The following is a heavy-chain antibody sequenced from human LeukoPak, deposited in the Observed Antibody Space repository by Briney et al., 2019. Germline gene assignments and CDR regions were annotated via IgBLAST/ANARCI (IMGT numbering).Heavy chain of an antibody. J-gene: IGHJ4*02. CDR1: SGSISSYY. V-gene: IGHV4-59*01. CDR2: IYYSGST. Sequence: PSETLSLTCTVSSGSISSYYWSWIRQPPGKGLEWIGYIYYSGSTNYNPSLKSRVTISVDTSKNQFSLKLSSVTAADTAVYYCARGSHFDWLPFDYWGQGTLVTVSS. D-gene: IGHD3-9*01. CDR3: ARGSHFDWLPFDY.